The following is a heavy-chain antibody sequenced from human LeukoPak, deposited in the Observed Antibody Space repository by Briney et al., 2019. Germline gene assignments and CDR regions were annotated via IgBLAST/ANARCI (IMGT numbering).Heavy chain of an antibody. CDR1: AFTFSSYA. CDR3: AKDQVWIVVGSFDY. D-gene: IGHD3-22*01. V-gene: IGHV3-23*01. J-gene: IGHJ4*02. CDR2: ISGGGGNT. Sequence: GGSLRLSCAASAFTFSSYAMSWVRQAPGKGLEWVSGISGGGGNTSYADSVKGRFTISRDNSKNTLELQMFSLRAEDTAVYYCAKDQVWIVVGSFDYWGQGTLVTVSS.